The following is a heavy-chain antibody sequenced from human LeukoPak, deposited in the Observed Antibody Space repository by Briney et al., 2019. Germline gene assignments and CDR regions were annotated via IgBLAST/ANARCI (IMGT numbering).Heavy chain of an antibody. CDR1: GFTFSSYA. V-gene: IGHV3-30*04. CDR2: ISYDGSNK. CDR3: ARDRLEAVADDDYFDY. Sequence: GGSLRLSCAASGFTFSSYAMHWVRQAPGKGLEWVAVISYDGSNKYYADSVKGRFTISRDNSKNTVYLQMNSLRVEDTAVYYCARDRLEAVADDDYFDYWGQGTLVTVSS. D-gene: IGHD6-19*01. J-gene: IGHJ4*02.